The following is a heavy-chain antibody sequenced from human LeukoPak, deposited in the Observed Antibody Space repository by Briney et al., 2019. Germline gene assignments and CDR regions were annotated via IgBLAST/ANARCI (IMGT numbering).Heavy chain of an antibody. D-gene: IGHD2-21*02. CDR1: GFTFSSYA. J-gene: IGHJ4*02. CDR2: ISGSGGST. Sequence: GGSLRLSCAASGFTFSSYARSWVRQAPGKGLEWVSAISGSGGSTYYADSVKGRFTISRDNSKSTLYLQMNSLRAEDTAVYYCAKDGVVVTARMRYYFDYWGQGTLVTVSS. V-gene: IGHV3-23*01. CDR3: AKDGVVVTARMRYYFDY.